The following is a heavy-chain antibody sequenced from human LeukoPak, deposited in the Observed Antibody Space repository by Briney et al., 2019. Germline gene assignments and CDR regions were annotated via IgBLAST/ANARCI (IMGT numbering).Heavy chain of an antibody. CDR2: ISSSGSAI. CDR3: ARDTLGEGEDANYAVYYFDY. J-gene: IGHJ4*02. D-gene: IGHD4/OR15-4a*01. V-gene: IGHV3-48*03. Sequence: SGGSLRLSCAASGFTFSSYEMNWVRQAPGKGLVWVSYISSSGSAIYYADSVKGRFTISRDNAKNSLYLQMNSLRADDTAFYYCARDTLGEGEDANYAVYYFDYWGQGTVVTVSS. CDR1: GFTFSSYE.